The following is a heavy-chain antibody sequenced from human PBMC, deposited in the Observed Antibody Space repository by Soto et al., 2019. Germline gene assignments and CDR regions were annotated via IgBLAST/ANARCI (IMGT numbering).Heavy chain of an antibody. CDR2: ISYDGSNK. CDR1: GFTFSSYG. J-gene: IGHJ6*02. V-gene: IGHV3-30*18. Sequence: QVQLVESGGGVVQPGRSLRLSCAASGFTFSSYGMHWVRQAPGKGLEWVAVISYDGSNKYYADSVKGRFTISRDNSKNALCLQMDRVRGGDRGVVLWGKGGGGYYGSGSSYYYGMDVWGQGTTVTVSS. D-gene: IGHD3-10*01. CDR3: GKGGGGYYGSGSSYYYGMDV.